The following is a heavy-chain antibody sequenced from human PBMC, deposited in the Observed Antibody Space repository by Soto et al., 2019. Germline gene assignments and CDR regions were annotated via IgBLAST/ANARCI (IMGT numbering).Heavy chain of an antibody. CDR1: GFTFSSYG. CDR2: ISYDGSNK. J-gene: IGHJ4*02. D-gene: IGHD2-15*01. V-gene: IGHV3-30*18. CDR3: AKGGDIVVVVADYYFDY. Sequence: QVQLVESEGGVVQPGRSLRLSCAASGFTFSSYGMHWVRQAPGKGLEWVAVISYDGSNKYYADSVKGRFTISRDNSKNTLYLQMNSLRAEDTAVYYCAKGGDIVVVVADYYFDYWGQGTLVTVSS.